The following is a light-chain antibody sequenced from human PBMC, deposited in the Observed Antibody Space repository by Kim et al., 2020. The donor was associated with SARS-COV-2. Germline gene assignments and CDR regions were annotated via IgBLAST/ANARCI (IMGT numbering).Light chain of an antibody. Sequence: VSPGQTASHSCSGDKVGVRYVCWYQQKPCQSPVLVIYRDSKRPSGSHVRFSGSNSWNTATLTIGGPQAMDEADYYCQAWDSCTVVCCGGSQLSGL. CDR3: QAWDSCTVV. V-gene: IGLV3-1*01. J-gene: IGLJ2*01. CDR1: KVGVRY. CDR2: RDS.